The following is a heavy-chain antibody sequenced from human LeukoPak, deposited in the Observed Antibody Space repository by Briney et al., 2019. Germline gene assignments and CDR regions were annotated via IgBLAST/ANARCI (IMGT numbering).Heavy chain of an antibody. J-gene: IGHJ4*02. V-gene: IGHV4-34*01. CDR2: INHSGST. Sequence: SETLSLACAVYGGSFSGYYWSWIRQPSGKGLEWIGEINHSGSTNYNPSLKSRVTISVDTSKNQFSLKLSSVTAADTAVYYCARTRYTLDYWGQGTLVTVSS. D-gene: IGHD2-2*02. CDR1: GGSFSGYY. CDR3: ARTRYTLDY.